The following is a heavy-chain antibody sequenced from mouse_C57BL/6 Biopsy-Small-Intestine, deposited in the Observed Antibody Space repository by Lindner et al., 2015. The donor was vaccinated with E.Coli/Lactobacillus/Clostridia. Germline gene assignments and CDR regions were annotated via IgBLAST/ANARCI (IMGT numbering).Heavy chain of an antibody. CDR3: ASHRLDMSHYVGTMDY. V-gene: IGHV2-6*01. CDR2: IWGVGST. Sequence: VRAAGVWTWPGGALTEPVHHMHCSGFSLTSYGVDWVRQSPGKGLEWLGVIWGVGSTNYNSALKSRLSISKDNSKRQVFLKMNSLQTDDTAMYYCASHRLDMSHYVGTMDYWGQGTSVTVSS. D-gene: IGHD1-1*01. CDR1: GFSLTSYG. J-gene: IGHJ4*01.